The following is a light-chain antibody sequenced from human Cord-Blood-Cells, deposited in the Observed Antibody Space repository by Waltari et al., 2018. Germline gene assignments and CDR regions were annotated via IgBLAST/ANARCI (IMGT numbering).Light chain of an antibody. J-gene: IGKJ1*01. CDR2: AAS. CDR3: QQSYSTPQT. CDR1: QSITSY. V-gene: IGKV1-39*01. Sequence: DIQMPQPPSSLSASVADRVTITSRASQSITSYLNWYQQKPGKAPKLLIYAASSLQSGVPSMFSGSGSGTDFTLTIISLQPEDFATYYCQQSYSTPQTFRQGPKVEIK.